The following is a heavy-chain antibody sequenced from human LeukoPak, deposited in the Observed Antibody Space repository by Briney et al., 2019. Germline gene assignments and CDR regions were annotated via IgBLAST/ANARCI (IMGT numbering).Heavy chain of an antibody. V-gene: IGHV3-49*04. D-gene: IGHD5-18*01. CDR3: TRRGYSYGYLDF. Sequence: HPGGSLRLSCTASGFSSGDYAMAWVRQAPGKGLEWVGFIRSKQYAGTTEIAASVKGRFTISRDDSKSIASLQMDSLRSEDTAVYYCTRRGYSYGYLDFWGRGTLVTISS. CDR2: IRSKQYAGTT. J-gene: IGHJ4*02. CDR1: GFSSGDYA.